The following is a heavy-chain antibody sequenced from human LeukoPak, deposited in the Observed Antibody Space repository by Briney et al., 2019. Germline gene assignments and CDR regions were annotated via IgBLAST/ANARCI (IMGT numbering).Heavy chain of an antibody. Sequence: PSETLSLTCTVSGGSISSYYWSWIRQPPGKGLEWIGEIYHSGSTNYNPSLKSRVTISVDKSKNQFSLKLSSVTAADTAEYYCARGGGTVEKSNAFDIWGQGTMVIVSS. CDR3: ARGGGTVEKSNAFDI. CDR2: IYHSGST. J-gene: IGHJ3*02. D-gene: IGHD4-23*01. CDR1: GGSISSYY. V-gene: IGHV4-59*12.